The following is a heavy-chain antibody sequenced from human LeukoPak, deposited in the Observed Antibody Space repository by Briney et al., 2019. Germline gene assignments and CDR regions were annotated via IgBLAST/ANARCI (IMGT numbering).Heavy chain of an antibody. CDR1: GYIFTDYY. Sequence: SVKCSCKASGYIFTDYYIHWVRQAPGQGLEWIGWINPDSGDTTYAQNFQGRVTMTRDTSISTAYMELSRLRSDDTAVYYCARPFIETPSLGALDYWGQGTLVTVSS. CDR2: INPDSGDT. CDR3: ARPFIETPSLGALDY. J-gene: IGHJ4*02. D-gene: IGHD4-23*01. V-gene: IGHV1-2*02.